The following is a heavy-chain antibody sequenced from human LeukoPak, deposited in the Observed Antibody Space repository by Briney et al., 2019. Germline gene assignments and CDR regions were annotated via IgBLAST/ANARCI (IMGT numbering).Heavy chain of an antibody. V-gene: IGHV1-69*05. CDR2: IIPIFGTA. J-gene: IGHJ4*02. CDR1: GGSFSSEA. Sequence: SVKVSCKALGGSFSSEAISWVRQAPGQGLEWMGGIIPIFGTANYAQKFQGRVTITTDESTSTAYMEVSSLTSEDTAVYFCGRKAGDCGANSCYSIDYWGQGTLVTVSS. CDR3: GRKAGDCGANSCYSIDY. D-gene: IGHD2-15*01.